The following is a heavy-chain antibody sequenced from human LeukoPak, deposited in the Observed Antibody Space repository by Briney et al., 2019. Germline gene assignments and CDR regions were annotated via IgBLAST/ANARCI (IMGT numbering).Heavy chain of an antibody. Sequence: AGGSLRLSCAASGFTVSSYAMDWVRQAQGKGLQWVSALSGSGGSTYYADPVKGRFTISRDNSKNTLYLQMSSLRAEDTAVYFCAKAPREYCSSTSCPNWFDSWGQGTLVTVSS. J-gene: IGHJ5*01. CDR1: GFTVSSYA. CDR3: AKAPREYCSSTSCPNWFDS. CDR2: LSGSGGST. V-gene: IGHV3-23*01. D-gene: IGHD2-2*01.